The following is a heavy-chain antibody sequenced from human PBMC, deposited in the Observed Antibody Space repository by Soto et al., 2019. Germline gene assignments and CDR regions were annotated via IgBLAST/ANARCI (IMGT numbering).Heavy chain of an antibody. CDR3: ARPRVMGPTGYYYALYV. J-gene: IGHJ6*02. D-gene: IGHD1-26*01. Sequence: GASVKVSCKASGYTFTSYGISWVRQAPGQGLEWMGWISGNNDNIKYEQKFQGRVTMTADTSTSTAYMELNSLTSDDTAVYYCARPRVMGPTGYYYALYVWGQGTTVTVSS. CDR1: GYTFTSYG. CDR2: ISGNNDNI. V-gene: IGHV1-18*01.